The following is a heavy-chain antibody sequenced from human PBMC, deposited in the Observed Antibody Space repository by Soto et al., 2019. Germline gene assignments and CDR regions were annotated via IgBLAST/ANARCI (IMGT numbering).Heavy chain of an antibody. V-gene: IGHV4-31*03. CDR2: IYYSGST. Sequence: QVQLQESGPGLVKPSQTLSLTCTVSGGSISSGGYYWSWIRQHPGKGLEWIRYIYYSGSTYYNPSLKSRVTISVDTSKNQFSLKLSSVTAADTAVYYCARDIVVVVAATISRYFDLWGRGTLVTVSS. D-gene: IGHD2-15*01. J-gene: IGHJ2*01. CDR3: ARDIVVVVAATISRYFDL. CDR1: GGSISSGGYY.